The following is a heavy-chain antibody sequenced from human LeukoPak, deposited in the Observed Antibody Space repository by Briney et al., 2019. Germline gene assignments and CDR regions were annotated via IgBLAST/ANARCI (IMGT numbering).Heavy chain of an antibody. CDR2: IYYSGST. D-gene: IGHD6-19*01. Sequence: PSETLSLTCTVSGGSISSYYWSWIRQPPGKGLEWIGYIYYSGSTNYNPSLKSRVTISVDTSKNQFSLKLSSVTAADTAVYYCALARQWPHYFDYWGQGTLVTVSS. J-gene: IGHJ4*02. CDR1: GGSISSYY. CDR3: ALARQWPHYFDY. V-gene: IGHV4-59*01.